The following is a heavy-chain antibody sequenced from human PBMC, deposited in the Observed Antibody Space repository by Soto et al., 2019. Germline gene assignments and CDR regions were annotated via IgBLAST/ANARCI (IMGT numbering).Heavy chain of an antibody. CDR3: ARHGFGPLHGLVDV. D-gene: IGHD3-10*01. CDR1: GDSLTNYY. J-gene: IGHJ6*02. V-gene: IGHV4-59*08. CDR2: IMYSGYS. Sequence: QVQLQESGPGLVKPSETLSLTCTVSGDSLTNYYCSWFRQPPGKGLEWIGYIMYSGYSAYNLSLRRXFXXSMDTSKTQLSLMLESVTATDTAVYYCARHGFGPLHGLVDVWGQGTTVIVSS.